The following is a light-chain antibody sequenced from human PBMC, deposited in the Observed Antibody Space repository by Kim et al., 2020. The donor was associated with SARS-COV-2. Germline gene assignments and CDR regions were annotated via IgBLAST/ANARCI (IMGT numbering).Light chain of an antibody. Sequence: LSPGQRATLSCKASQNIGGSVAWYQQRPGQAPRLIIYGVSYRATGISDRFSGSGSGADFTLSIDRLEPEDFAVFYCQYYGASPLTFGGGTKVDIK. J-gene: IGKJ4*01. CDR1: QNIGGS. V-gene: IGKV3-20*01. CDR3: QYYGASPLT. CDR2: GVS.